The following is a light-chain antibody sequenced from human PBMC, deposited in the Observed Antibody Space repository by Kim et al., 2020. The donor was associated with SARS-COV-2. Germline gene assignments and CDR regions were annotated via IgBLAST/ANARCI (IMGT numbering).Light chain of an antibody. Sequence: APGKTAKITCGVNNIGSKSVHWYQQKPGQAPVLVLYFDSDRPSGIPERFSGSNSGNTATLTISRVEAGDEADYYCQVWDGTTDHYVFGTGTKVTVL. CDR2: FDS. CDR1: NIGSKS. V-gene: IGLV3-21*04. CDR3: QVWDGTTDHYV. J-gene: IGLJ1*01.